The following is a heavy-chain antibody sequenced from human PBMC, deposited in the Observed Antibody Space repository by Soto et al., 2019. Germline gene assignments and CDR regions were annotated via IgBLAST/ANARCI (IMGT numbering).Heavy chain of an antibody. CDR1: GFTFSSYS. V-gene: IGHV3-48*01. CDR3: AREDAMVRGVIDY. Sequence: GGSLRLSCAASGFTFSSYSMNWVRQAPGKGLEWVSYISISSGTIYYADSVKGRFTISRDNAENSLYLQMNSLRAEDTAVYYCAREDAMVRGVIDYWGQGTLVTVSS. D-gene: IGHD3-10*01. CDR2: ISISSGTI. J-gene: IGHJ4*02.